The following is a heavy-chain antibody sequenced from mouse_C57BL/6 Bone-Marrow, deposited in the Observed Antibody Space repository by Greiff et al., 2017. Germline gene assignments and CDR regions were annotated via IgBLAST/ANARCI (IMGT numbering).Heavy chain of an antibody. J-gene: IGHJ4*01. Sequence: VQLQQSGPGLVQPSQSLSITCTVSGFSLTSYGVHWVRQSPGKGLEWLGVIWRGGSTDYNAAFMSRLSITKDNSKSQVFFKMNSQQADDTAIYYCGKLYYGSSRYAMDYWGQGTSVTVSS. D-gene: IGHD1-1*01. V-gene: IGHV2-5*01. CDR2: IWRGGST. CDR3: GKLYYGSSRYAMDY. CDR1: GFSLTSYG.